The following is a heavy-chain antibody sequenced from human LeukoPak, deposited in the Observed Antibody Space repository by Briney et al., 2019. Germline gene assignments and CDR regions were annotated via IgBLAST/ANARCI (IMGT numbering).Heavy chain of an antibody. CDR1: GYTFTGYY. V-gene: IGHV1-8*02. Sequence: GASVKVSCKASGYTFTGYYMHWVRQATGQGLEWMGWMNPNSGNTGYAQKFQGRVTMTRNTSISTAYMELSSLRSDDTAVYFCARGSTPAHCGGDCYYFDFWGQGNLVIVSS. J-gene: IGHJ4*02. CDR3: ARGSTPAHCGGDCYYFDF. CDR2: MNPNSGNT. D-gene: IGHD2-21*02.